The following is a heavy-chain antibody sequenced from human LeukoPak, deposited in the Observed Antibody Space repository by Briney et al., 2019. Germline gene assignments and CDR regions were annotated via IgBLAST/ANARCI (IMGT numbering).Heavy chain of an antibody. Sequence: GGSLRLSCAASGFTFSSYEMNWVRQAPGKGLEWVSYISSSGSTIYYADSVKGRFTISRDNAKNSLYLQMNSLRAEDTAVYYCARAGYYYDSSAYYDYWGQGTLVTVSS. J-gene: IGHJ4*02. CDR1: GFTFSSYE. V-gene: IGHV3-48*03. CDR2: ISSSGSTI. D-gene: IGHD3-22*01. CDR3: ARAGYYYDSSAYYDY.